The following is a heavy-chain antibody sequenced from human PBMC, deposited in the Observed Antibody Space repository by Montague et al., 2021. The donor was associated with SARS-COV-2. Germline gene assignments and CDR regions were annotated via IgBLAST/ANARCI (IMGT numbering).Heavy chain of an antibody. CDR1: GGSFSGYY. J-gene: IGHJ6*02. V-gene: IGHV4-34*01. D-gene: IGHD4-17*01. Sequence: SETLSLTCAVYGGSFSGYYLNWIGQPPGKGLEWIGEINHSGSTNXNPSLKSRVTIAVDTSKNQVSLKLTSVTAADTAVFYCARSTVTNSPFGFSNKLRSRYNGMDVWGQGTTVTVSS. CDR3: ARSTVTNSPFGFSNKLRSRYNGMDV. CDR2: INHSGST.